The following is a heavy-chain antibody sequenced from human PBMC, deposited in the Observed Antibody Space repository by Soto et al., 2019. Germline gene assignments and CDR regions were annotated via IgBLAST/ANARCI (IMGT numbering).Heavy chain of an antibody. CDR2: IIPIFGTA. CDR3: ARPGGITIFGVAPGQGFDP. V-gene: IGHV1-69*01. D-gene: IGHD3-3*01. J-gene: IGHJ5*02. Sequence: QVQLVQSGAEVKKPGSSVKVSCKASGGTFSSYAISWVRQAPGQGLEWMGGIIPIFGTANYAQKFQGRVTITADESTSTAYMELSSLRSEDTAVYYCARPGGITIFGVAPGQGFDPWGQGTLVTVSS. CDR1: GGTFSSYA.